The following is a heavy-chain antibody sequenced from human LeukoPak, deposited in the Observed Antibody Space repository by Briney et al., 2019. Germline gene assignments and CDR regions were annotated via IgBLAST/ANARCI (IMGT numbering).Heavy chain of an antibody. D-gene: IGHD3-16*01. CDR3: ARERPDGMDYVWGSYPYYFDY. CDR1: GFSFSNSW. J-gene: IGHJ4*02. Sequence: GGSLRLSCAASGFSFSNSWMSWVRQAPGKGLDWVALIKFDGSEKYYVDSVKGRFTISRDNAKNTLYLQMNSLRAEDTAVYYCARERPDGMDYVWGSYPYYFDYWGQGTLVTVSS. CDR2: IKFDGSEK. V-gene: IGHV3-7*01.